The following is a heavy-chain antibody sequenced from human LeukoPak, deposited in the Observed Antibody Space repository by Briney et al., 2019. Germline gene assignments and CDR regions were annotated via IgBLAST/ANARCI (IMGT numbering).Heavy chain of an antibody. Sequence: SETLSLTCTVSGGSISSYYWNWIRQPPGKGLEWIGYIYYSGSTNYNPSLKSRVTISVDTSKNQFSLKLSSVTAADTAVYYCARGYSFLFDYWGQGTLVTVSS. D-gene: IGHD6-13*01. J-gene: IGHJ4*02. V-gene: IGHV4-59*08. CDR1: GGSISSYY. CDR2: IYYSGST. CDR3: ARGYSFLFDY.